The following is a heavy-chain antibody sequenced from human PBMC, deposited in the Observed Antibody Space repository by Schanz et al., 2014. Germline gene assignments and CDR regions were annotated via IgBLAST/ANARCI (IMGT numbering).Heavy chain of an antibody. V-gene: IGHV3-30-3*01. CDR3: ARDGDRFYHNCYMDV. CDR1: GFTFSSYA. Sequence: QVQLLQFGGGVVQPGRSLRLSCAASGFTFSSYAMHWVRQAPGKGLEWVALISNDGSIKYYADSVEGRFTISRDNARSSLYLHMNTLGAEDTAVYYCARDGDRFYHNCYMDVWGKGTTVTVSS. CDR2: ISNDGSIK. D-gene: IGHD4-17*01. J-gene: IGHJ6*03.